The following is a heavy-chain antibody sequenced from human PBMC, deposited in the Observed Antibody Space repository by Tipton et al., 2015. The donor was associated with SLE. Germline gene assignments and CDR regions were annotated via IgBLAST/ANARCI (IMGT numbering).Heavy chain of an antibody. J-gene: IGHJ4*02. CDR3: ARGVSCYYTGFGY. CDR1: GGSISSSSYY. CDR2: IYYSGST. Sequence: TLSLTCTVSGGSISSSSYYWGWIRQPPGKGLEWIGSIYYSGSTYYNPSLKSRVTISVDTSKNQFSLKLSSVTAADTAVYYCARGVSCYYTGFGYWGQGTLVTVSS. D-gene: IGHD3-3*01. V-gene: IGHV4-39*07.